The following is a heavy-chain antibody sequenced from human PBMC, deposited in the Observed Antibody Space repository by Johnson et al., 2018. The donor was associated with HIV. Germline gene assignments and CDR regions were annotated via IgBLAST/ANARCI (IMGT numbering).Heavy chain of an antibody. D-gene: IGHD3-22*01. J-gene: IGHJ3*01. V-gene: IGHV3-74*03. CDR1: GFIFRNYW. CDR2: ISSDGSDT. CDR3: ANLFQFTMIVVVIDAFDF. Sequence: VQLVESGGGLVQPGGSLRLSCAASGFIFRNYWMHWVRQTPGKGLVWVARISSDGSDTAYADSVKGRFTISRDNAKKTLYLQMNSLRAEDTAVYYCANLFQFTMIVVVIDAFDFWGQGTMVTVSS.